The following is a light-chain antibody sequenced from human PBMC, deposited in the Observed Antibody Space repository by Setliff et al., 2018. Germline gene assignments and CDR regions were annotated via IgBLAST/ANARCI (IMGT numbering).Light chain of an antibody. J-gene: IGLJ1*01. CDR3: QSCDSSLSGFV. CDR1: SSNIGAGYD. CDR2: AND. V-gene: IGLV1-40*01. Sequence: QSVLTQPPSASGAPGQRVTISCTGSSSNIGAGYDVHWYQQLPGRAPKLLIYANDNRPSGVPDRFSGSKSGTSASLAITGLQAEDEADYYCQSCDSSLSGFVFGTGTKVTVL.